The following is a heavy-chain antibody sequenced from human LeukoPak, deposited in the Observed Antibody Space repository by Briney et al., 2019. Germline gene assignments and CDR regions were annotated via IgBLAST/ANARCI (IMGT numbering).Heavy chain of an antibody. Sequence: GRSLRLSCAASGFTFSSYGMHWVRQAPGKGLECVAVIWYDGGNEYYADSVKGRFTISRDSSKNTLFLHMNTLRAEDTAIYYCAKDRTVGASYWYFDLWGRGTLVTVSS. CDR2: IWYDGGNE. D-gene: IGHD1-26*01. V-gene: IGHV3-33*06. J-gene: IGHJ2*01. CDR1: GFTFSSYG. CDR3: AKDRTVGASYWYFDL.